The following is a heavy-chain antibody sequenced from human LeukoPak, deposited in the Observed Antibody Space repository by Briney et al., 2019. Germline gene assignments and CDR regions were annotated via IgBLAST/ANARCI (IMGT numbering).Heavy chain of an antibody. D-gene: IGHD3-22*01. V-gene: IGHV3-13*01. J-gene: IGHJ4*02. CDR1: GFTISSYD. CDR2: IGTAGDT. Sequence: PGGSLRLSCAASGFTISSYDMHWVRQATGKGLEWVSAIGTAGDTYYPGSVKGRFTISRENAKNSLYLQMNGLRAGDTAVYYCARGKDIQAYYDSSGYYSAYFDYWGQGTLVTVSS. CDR3: ARGKDIQAYYDSSGYYSAYFDY.